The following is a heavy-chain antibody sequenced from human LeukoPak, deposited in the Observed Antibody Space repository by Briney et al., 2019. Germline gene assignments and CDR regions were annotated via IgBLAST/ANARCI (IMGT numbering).Heavy chain of an antibody. CDR2: INPNSGGT. J-gene: IGHJ5*02. Sequence: ASVTVSCKASGYTFTGHYMHWVRQAPGQGLEWMGRINPNSGGTNYAQKFQGRVTMTRDTSISTAYMELSRLRSDDTAVYYCAREDSNWFDPWGQGTLVTVSS. V-gene: IGHV1-2*06. D-gene: IGHD4-11*01. CDR1: GYTFTGHY. CDR3: AREDSNWFDP.